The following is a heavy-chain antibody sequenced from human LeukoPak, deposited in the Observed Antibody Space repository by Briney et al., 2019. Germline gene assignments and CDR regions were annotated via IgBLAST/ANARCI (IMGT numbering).Heavy chain of an antibody. V-gene: IGHV3-23*01. D-gene: IGHD3-10*01. J-gene: IGHJ3*01. CDR3: AKGVRGVIRDAFDV. Sequence: GGSLRLSCAASGFTFSSYAMSWVRQPPGKGLEWVSGISGSSGITSYADPVKGRFTISRDNSKNMVYLQMNGLRAEDTAVYYCAKGVRGVIRDAFDVWGQGTMVTVSS. CDR1: GFTFSSYA. CDR2: ISGSSGIT.